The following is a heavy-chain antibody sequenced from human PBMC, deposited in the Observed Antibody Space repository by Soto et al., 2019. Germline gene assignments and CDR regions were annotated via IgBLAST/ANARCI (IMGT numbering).Heavy chain of an antibody. CDR3: AREGGYSYANAFDI. CDR1: GGTFSSYA. J-gene: IGHJ3*02. V-gene: IGHV1-69*13. Sequence: VASVKVSCKASGGTFSSYAISWVRQAPGQGLEWMGGIIPIFGTANYAQKFQGRVTITADESTSTAYMELSSLRSEDTAVYYCAREGGYSYANAFDIWGQGTMVTVSS. D-gene: IGHD5-18*01. CDR2: IIPIFGTA.